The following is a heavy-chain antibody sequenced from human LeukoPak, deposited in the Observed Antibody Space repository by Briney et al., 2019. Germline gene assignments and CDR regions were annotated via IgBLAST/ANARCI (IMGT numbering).Heavy chain of an antibody. Sequence: GGSLRLSCAASGFTVSINYMSWVRQAPGKGLEWVSAIYSGGSTYYADSEKGRVTISRDNSKNTLYLQKNSLRAEDTAVYYCASRYDSSGYYVGWFFDLWGRGTLVTVSS. J-gene: IGHJ2*01. D-gene: IGHD3-22*01. CDR3: ASRYDSSGYYVGWFFDL. CDR2: IYSGGST. V-gene: IGHV3-66*01. CDR1: GFTVSINY.